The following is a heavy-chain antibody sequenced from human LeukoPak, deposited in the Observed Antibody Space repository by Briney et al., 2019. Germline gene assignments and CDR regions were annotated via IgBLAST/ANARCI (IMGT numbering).Heavy chain of an antibody. J-gene: IGHJ2*01. CDR1: LFTFITYW. Sequence: VGALRLSCAPPLFTFITYWPSWVRAALGKGREWLSHINQEGSEMYYVDWVNGRFTSYRDNDKYSLNLQINSLRADDTAVYYCARDQGSMILVRTTNWYFDLWGRGTLVTVSS. CDR3: ARDQGSMILVRTTNWYFDL. CDR2: INQEGSEM. V-gene: IGHV3-7*01. D-gene: IGHD3-22*01.